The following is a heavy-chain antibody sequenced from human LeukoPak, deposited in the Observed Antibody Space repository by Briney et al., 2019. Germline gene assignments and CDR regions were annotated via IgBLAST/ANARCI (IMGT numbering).Heavy chain of an antibody. CDR2: INSGGSST. CDR3: ARGGDYPFDY. D-gene: IGHD4-17*01. Sequence: GGSLRLSCAASGFTFSSYWMHWVRQVPGKGLVWVSRINSGGSSTSHADSVKGRFTISRDNAKNTLYLQMNSRRAEDTAVYYCARGGDYPFDYWGQGTLVTVSS. J-gene: IGHJ4*02. V-gene: IGHV3-74*01. CDR1: GFTFSSYW.